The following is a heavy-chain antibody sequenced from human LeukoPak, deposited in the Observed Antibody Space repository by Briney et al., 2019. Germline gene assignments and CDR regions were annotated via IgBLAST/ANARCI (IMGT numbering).Heavy chain of an antibody. J-gene: IGHJ4*02. Sequence: PGGSLRLSCAASGFTFSSYSMNWVRQAPGKGLEWVSSIISSSSYIYYADSVKGRFTISRDNAKNSLYLQMNSLRAEDTAVYYCARGSARDSSGYYYDPLDYWGQGTLVTVSS. CDR1: GFTFSSYS. V-gene: IGHV3-21*01. CDR2: IISSSSYI. D-gene: IGHD3-22*01. CDR3: ARGSARDSSGYYYDPLDY.